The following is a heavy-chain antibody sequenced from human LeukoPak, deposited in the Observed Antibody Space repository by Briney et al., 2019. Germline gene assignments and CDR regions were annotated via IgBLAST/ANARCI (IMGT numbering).Heavy chain of an antibody. Sequence: SVKVSCKASGGTFSGNSITWVRQARGQGLEWMGRFIPILNTTNYAQDFQGRVTLTADKSTSTAYMELMSLGSEDTAVYYSARETRDSNWNSVAYLDHWGQGTLVTVSS. V-gene: IGHV1-69*08. D-gene: IGHD1-7*01. CDR2: FIPILNTT. CDR3: ARETRDSNWNSVAYLDH. J-gene: IGHJ4*02. CDR1: GGTFSGNS.